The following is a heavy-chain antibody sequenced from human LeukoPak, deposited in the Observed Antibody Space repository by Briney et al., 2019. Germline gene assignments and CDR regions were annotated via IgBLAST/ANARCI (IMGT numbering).Heavy chain of an antibody. CDR1: GFTFDNYA. V-gene: IGHV3-23*01. D-gene: IGHD3-3*01. CDR2: ITGVGGTT. CDR3: AKSSNFWSGYSDS. Sequence: GGSLRLSCAASGFTFDNYALNWVRQAPGKGLEWVSAITGVGGTTYYADSVKGRFTISRDNSKNTLYLQMNSFRAEDTAVYYCAKSSNFWSGYSDSWGQGTLVSVSS. J-gene: IGHJ4*02.